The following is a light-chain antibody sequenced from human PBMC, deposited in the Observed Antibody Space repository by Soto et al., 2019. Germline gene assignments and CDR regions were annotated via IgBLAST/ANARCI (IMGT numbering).Light chain of an antibody. V-gene: IGKV3-15*01. J-gene: IGKJ1*01. CDR2: GAS. CDR3: QHYYNSWT. Sequence: EIVMTQSPATLSVSPGERATLSCRASQSVNIDLAWYQQKPGQAPRLVIYGASTRATGFPARFSGGGSGTEFTLTISSLQSEDVAVYYCQHYYNSWTFGQGTQVEIK. CDR1: QSVNID.